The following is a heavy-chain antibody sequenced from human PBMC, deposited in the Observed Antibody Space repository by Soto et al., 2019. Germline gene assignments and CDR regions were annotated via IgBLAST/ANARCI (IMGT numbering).Heavy chain of an antibody. Sequence: KPGGSLRLSCAASGFSFNSYTMNWVRQAPGRGPEWVSSITSSSSYIHYADSVKGRFTISRDNAKRSLYLQMDSLRAEDMAVYYCARETIAVTGTASYGMDLWGQGTTVTV. CDR2: ITSSSSYI. J-gene: IGHJ6*02. CDR1: GFSFNSYT. CDR3: ARETIAVTGTASYGMDL. V-gene: IGHV3-21*01. D-gene: IGHD6-19*01.